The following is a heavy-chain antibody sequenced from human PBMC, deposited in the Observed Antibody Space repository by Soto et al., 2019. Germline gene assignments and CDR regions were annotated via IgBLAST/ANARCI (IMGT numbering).Heavy chain of an antibody. D-gene: IGHD6-19*01. CDR2: INPSGGST. CDR3: ARDSGIAVAGTEYYYYGMDV. Sequence: ASVKVSCKASGYTFTSYYMHWVRQAPGQGLEWMGIINPSGGSTSYAQKFQGRVTMTRDTSTSTVYMELSSLRSEDTAVYYCARDSGIAVAGTEYYYYGMDVWGQGTTVTVSS. CDR1: GYTFTSYY. J-gene: IGHJ6*02. V-gene: IGHV1-46*01.